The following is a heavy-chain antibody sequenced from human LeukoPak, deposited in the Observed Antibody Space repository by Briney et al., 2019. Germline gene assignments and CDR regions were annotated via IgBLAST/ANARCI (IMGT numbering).Heavy chain of an antibody. CDR3: ATSDTVSTYNWFDP. CDR2: VRYSGST. J-gene: IGHJ5*02. D-gene: IGHD5/OR15-5a*01. Sequence: PSETLSLTCNVSGGSISSNTYFWGWIRRPPGKGLEWIGSVRYSGSTYYNPSLKSRVTISVDTSKNRFSLNLNSLTAADTAVYYCATSDTVSTYNWFDPWGQGTLVTVS. CDR1: GGSISSNTYF. V-gene: IGHV4-39*01.